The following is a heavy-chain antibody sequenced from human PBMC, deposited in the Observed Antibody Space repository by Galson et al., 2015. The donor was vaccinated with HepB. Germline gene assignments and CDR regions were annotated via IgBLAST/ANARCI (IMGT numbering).Heavy chain of an antibody. V-gene: IGHV1-3*04. CDR2: INTGHGNT. CDR3: AREGEVDILTGFFPYWYFDL. J-gene: IGHJ2*01. Sequence: SVKVSCKASGYTFSTYPIHWVRQAPGQSLEWMGWINTGHGNTRYSQKFQDRVIITSDTSASTVFLELSSLTSRDTAVYYCAREGEVDILTGFFPYWYFDLWGRGTLVTVSS. CDR1: GYTFSTYP. D-gene: IGHD3-9*01.